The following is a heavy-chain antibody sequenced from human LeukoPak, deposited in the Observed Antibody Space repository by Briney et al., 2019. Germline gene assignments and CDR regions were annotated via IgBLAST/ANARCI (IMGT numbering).Heavy chain of an antibody. V-gene: IGHV3-33*08. D-gene: IGHD3-22*01. J-gene: IGHJ3*02. CDR3: ARIHSLYYYDSSGYGAFDI. CDR2: IWNDGSNK. Sequence: GGSLRLSCSASGFTFSSYGMHWVRQAPGKGLEWVAVIWNDGSNKYYADSVKGRFTISRDNSKNTLYLQMNSLRAEDTAVYYCARIHSLYYYDSSGYGAFDIWGQGTMVTVSS. CDR1: GFTFSSYG.